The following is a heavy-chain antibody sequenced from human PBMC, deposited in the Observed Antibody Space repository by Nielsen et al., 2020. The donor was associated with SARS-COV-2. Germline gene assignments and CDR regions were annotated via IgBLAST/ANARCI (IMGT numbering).Heavy chain of an antibody. J-gene: IGHJ4*02. CDR3: ARDRVGSSGWDYYFDY. V-gene: IGHV3-7*01. CDR1: GFTFSSYW. D-gene: IGHD6-19*01. CDR2: IKQDGSEK. Sequence: GESLKISCAASGFTFSSYWMSWVRQAPGKGLEWVANIKQDGSEKYYVDSVKGRFTISRDSAKNSLYLQMNSLRAEDTAVYYCARDRVGSSGWDYYFDYWGQGTLVTVSS.